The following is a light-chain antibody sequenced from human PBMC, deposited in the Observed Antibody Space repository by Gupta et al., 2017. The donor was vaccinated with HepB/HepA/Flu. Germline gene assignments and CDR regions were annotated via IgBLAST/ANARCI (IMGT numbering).Light chain of an antibody. CDR2: TNT. CDR1: SSNIGAGYD. J-gene: IGLJ2*01. V-gene: IGLV1-40*01. CDR3: QSYDNSVSGSV. Sequence: QSVLTQPPPVSGAPGQRVTIPCTGSSSNIGAGYDVHWYQQLPGTAPKLLIYTNTNRPSGVPDRFSGSKSGTSASLAITGLQAEDEADYYCQSYDNSVSGSVFGGGTKLTVL.